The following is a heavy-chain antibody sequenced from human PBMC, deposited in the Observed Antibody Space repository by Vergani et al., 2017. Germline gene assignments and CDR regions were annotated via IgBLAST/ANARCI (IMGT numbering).Heavy chain of an antibody. Sequence: QVQLQQWGGGLLKPSETLSLTCVVNGGSLTSYHWTWIRQSPGEGLGWVGDIDHTERPDYNPTLKSRLTRSVDKSRNQFSLPLKSVTATDTAIYFCARVNTETNCHLYYYYYMDVWGQGTAVTVS. CDR2: IDHTERP. V-gene: IGHV4-34*01. J-gene: IGHJ6*03. D-gene: IGHD4-11*01. CDR1: GGSLTSYH. CDR3: ARVNTETNCHLYYYYYMDV.